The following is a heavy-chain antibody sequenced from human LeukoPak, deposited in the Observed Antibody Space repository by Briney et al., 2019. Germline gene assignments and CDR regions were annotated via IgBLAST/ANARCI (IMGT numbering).Heavy chain of an antibody. CDR3: AKGLVPAAISVWGFDY. V-gene: IGHV3-30*18. CDR2: ISYDGSNK. D-gene: IGHD2-2*02. Sequence: GGSLRLSCAASGFTFSSYGMHWVRQAPGKGLEWVAVISYDGSNKYYADSVKGRFTISRDNSKNTLYLQMNSLRAEDTAVYYCAKGLVPAAISVWGFDYWGQGTLVTVSS. CDR1: GFTFSSYG. J-gene: IGHJ4*02.